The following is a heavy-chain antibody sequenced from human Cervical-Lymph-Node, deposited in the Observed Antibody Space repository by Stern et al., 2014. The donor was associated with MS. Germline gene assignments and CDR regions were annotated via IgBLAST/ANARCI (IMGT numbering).Heavy chain of an antibody. CDR2: TYPRSRWYY. D-gene: IGHD6-6*01. Sequence: VQLVESGPGLVKPSQTLSLTCAISGDSVSSNRATWSWIRQSPSRGLEWLGRTYPRSRWYYDYALSVKSRVTISPDTSKNQFSLWLNSVTPEDTAVYYCARDVSSSPDAFDTWGQGTMVTVSS. J-gene: IGHJ3*02. V-gene: IGHV6-1*01. CDR3: ARDVSSSPDAFDT. CDR1: GDSVSSNRAT.